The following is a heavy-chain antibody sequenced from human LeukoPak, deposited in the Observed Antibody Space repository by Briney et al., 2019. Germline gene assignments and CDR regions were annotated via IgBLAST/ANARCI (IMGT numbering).Heavy chain of an antibody. J-gene: IGHJ4*02. CDR1: GFTFSSYA. CDR2: ISYDESNK. CDR3: ARDGPPGYYDFWSGYYPAMVDY. D-gene: IGHD3-3*01. V-gene: IGHV3-30-3*01. Sequence: GGSLRLSCAASGFTFSSYAMHWVRQAPGKGLEWVAVISYDESNKYYPDSVKGRFTISRDNSKNTLYLQMNSLRAEDTAVYYCARDGPPGYYDFWSGYYPAMVDYWGQGTLVTVSS.